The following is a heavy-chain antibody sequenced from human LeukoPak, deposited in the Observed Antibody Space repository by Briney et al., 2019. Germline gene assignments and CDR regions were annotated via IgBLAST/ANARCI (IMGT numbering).Heavy chain of an antibody. J-gene: IGHJ4*02. Sequence: GGSLRLSCAASGFTFSSYAMSWVRQAPGKGLEWVSYIDSSSSTIYHADSVKGRFTISRDNAKNSLYLQMNSLRAEDTAVYYCARTPIIYGSGTFYIDYWGQGTLVTVSS. CDR2: IDSSSSTI. CDR3: ARTPIIYGSGTFYIDY. V-gene: IGHV3-48*04. D-gene: IGHD3-10*01. CDR1: GFTFSSYA.